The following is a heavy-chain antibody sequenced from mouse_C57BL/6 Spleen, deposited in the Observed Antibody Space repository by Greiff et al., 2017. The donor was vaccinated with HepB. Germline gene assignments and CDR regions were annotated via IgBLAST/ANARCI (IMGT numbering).Heavy chain of an antibody. CDR1: GYSFTGYY. J-gene: IGHJ4*01. D-gene: IGHD1-1*01. CDR2: INPSTGGT. Sequence: EVKLEESGPELVKPGASVKISCKASGYSFTGYYMNWVKQSPEKSLEWIGEINPSTGGTTYNQKFKAKATLTVDKSSSTAYMQLKSLTSEDSAVYYCARRGFSRDAMDYWGQGTSVTVSS. V-gene: IGHV1-42*01. CDR3: ARRGFSRDAMDY.